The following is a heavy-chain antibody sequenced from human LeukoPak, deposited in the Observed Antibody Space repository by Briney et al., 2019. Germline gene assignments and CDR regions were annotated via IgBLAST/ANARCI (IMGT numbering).Heavy chain of an antibody. CDR3: ARGLYYGCNQRAHDAFDI. V-gene: IGHV1-2*02. CDR2: FNPASGGT. D-gene: IGHD4-23*01. CDR1: GYIFTDYY. Sequence: ASVKVSCKASGYIFTDYYMHWVRQAPGQGLEWMGWFNPASGGTKYAQKSQGRVTMTRDTSINTAYMDLSSVGLDDSAVYCCARGLYYGCNQRAHDAFDIWGQGTLVTVSS. J-gene: IGHJ3*02.